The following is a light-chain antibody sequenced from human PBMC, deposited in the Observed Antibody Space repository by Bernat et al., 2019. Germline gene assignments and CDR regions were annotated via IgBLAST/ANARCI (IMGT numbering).Light chain of an antibody. CDR3: SSYTSSSTLV. CDR2: DVR. V-gene: IGLV2-14*03. Sequence: QSALTQPASVSGSPGQSITISCTGTSSDVGCYNYVSWYQQHPGRAPKLMIYDVRDRPSGISNRFSGSKSGNTASLTISGLLDEDEADYYCSSYTSSSTLVFGGGTRLTVL. J-gene: IGLJ3*02. CDR1: SSDVGCYNY.